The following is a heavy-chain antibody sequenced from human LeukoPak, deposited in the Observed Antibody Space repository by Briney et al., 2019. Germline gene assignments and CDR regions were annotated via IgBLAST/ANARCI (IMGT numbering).Heavy chain of an antibody. J-gene: IGHJ4*02. D-gene: IGHD3-22*01. V-gene: IGHV3-74*01. CDR2: INSDGSST. CDR1: GFTFSSYW. Sequence: GGSLRLSCAASGFTFSSYWMHWVRQAPGKGLVWVPRINSDGSSTSYADSVKGRFTISRDNAKNTLHLQMNSLRAEDTAVYYCARGYYYDSSGSVAPFDYWGQGTLVTVSS. CDR3: ARGYYYDSSGSVAPFDY.